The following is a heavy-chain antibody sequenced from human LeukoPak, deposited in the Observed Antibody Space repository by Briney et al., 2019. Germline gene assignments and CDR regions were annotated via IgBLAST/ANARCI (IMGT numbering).Heavy chain of an antibody. CDR3: ARWGYSSSWYYIDY. CDR1: GFLFSNYG. CDR2: VSKDGRNK. D-gene: IGHD6-13*01. Sequence: GGSLRLSWAASGFLFSNYGMHWVRQAPGKGLEWVAGVSKDGRNKYHADSVKGRFSISRDNSKNTLYLEMNSLRAEDTAVYYCARWGYSSSWYYIDYWGQGTLVTVSS. J-gene: IGHJ4*02. V-gene: IGHV3-30*03.